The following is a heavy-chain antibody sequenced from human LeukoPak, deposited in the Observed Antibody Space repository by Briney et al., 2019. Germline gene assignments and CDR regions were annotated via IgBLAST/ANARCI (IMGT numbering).Heavy chain of an antibody. V-gene: IGHV3-21*01. Sequence: GGSLRLSCAASGFTFSNYNMNWVRQAPGKGLEWVSSIRSSTTYVYYADSVKGRFTISRDNAKNSLYLQMNSLRDEDTAVYYCARESGYHGSGFDPWGQGTLVTVSS. CDR2: IRSSTTYV. J-gene: IGHJ5*02. D-gene: IGHD3-10*01. CDR3: ARESGYHGSGFDP. CDR1: GFTFSNYN.